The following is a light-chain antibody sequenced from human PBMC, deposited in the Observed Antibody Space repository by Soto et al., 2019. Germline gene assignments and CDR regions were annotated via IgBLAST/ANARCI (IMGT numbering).Light chain of an antibody. CDR1: QTISSW. CDR2: KAS. J-gene: IGKJ1*01. CDR3: QHYNSYSEA. V-gene: IGKV1-5*03. Sequence: DIQMTQSPSTLSGSVGDRVTITCRASQTISSWLAWYQQKPGKAPKLPIYKASTLKSGVPSRFSGSGSGTEFTLTISSLQPDDFATYYCQHYNSYSEAFGQRTKVDIK.